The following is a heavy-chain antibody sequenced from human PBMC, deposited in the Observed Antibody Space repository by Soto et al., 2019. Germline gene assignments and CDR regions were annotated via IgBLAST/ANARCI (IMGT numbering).Heavy chain of an antibody. V-gene: IGHV1-3*01. CDR2: INAGNGNT. D-gene: IGHD6-6*01. CDR3: ARDRVKVAALPHYYYDMDV. Sequence: QVQLVQSGAEVKKPGASVKVSCKASGYTFTSYAMHWVRQAPGQRLEWMGWINAGNGNTKYSQQFQGRVTITRDTTASTAYMELSSLRSEDTAVYYCARDRVKVAALPHYYYDMDVWGQGTKVTVSS. J-gene: IGHJ6*02. CDR1: GYTFTSYA.